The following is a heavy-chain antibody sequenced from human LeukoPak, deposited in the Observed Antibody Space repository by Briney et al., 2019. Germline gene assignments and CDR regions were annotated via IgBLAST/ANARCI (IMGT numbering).Heavy chain of an antibody. CDR2: IYHSGST. Sequence: SETLSLTCTVSGVSISSGGYYWSWIRQPPGKGLEWIGYIYHSGSTYYNPSLKSRVTISVDRSKNQFSLNLSSLTAADTAMYYCAREGDSSGWYHYFDYWGQGTLVTVSS. CDR1: GVSISSGGYY. V-gene: IGHV4-30-2*01. D-gene: IGHD6-19*01. CDR3: AREGDSSGWYHYFDY. J-gene: IGHJ4*02.